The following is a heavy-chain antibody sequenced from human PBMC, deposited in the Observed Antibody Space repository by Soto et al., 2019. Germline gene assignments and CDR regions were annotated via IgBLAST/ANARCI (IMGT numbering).Heavy chain of an antibody. CDR2: IYYSGST. CDR3: ARHVPYYYGSGSYGYFDY. CDR1: GGSISRGDYY. J-gene: IGHJ4*02. V-gene: IGHV4-30-4*01. Sequence: LSLTCTVSGGSISRGDYYLSWIRQPPGKGLEWIGYIYYSGSTYYNPSLKSRVTISVDTSKNQFSLKLSSVTAADTAVYYCARHVPYYYGSGSYGYFDYWGQGTLVTVS. D-gene: IGHD3-10*01.